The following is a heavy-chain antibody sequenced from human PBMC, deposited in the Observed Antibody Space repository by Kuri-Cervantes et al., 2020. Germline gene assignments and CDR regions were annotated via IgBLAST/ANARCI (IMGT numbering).Heavy chain of an antibody. CDR3: ARGYPGALTFGY. J-gene: IGHJ4*02. Sequence: GGSLRLSCAASGFTFSDHYMDWVRQAPGKGLEWAGRARNKANSYTTEYAAAVRGRFSVSRDDSKNSLYLQMNSLKFEDTAVYFCARGYPGALTFGYWGLGTLVTVSS. D-gene: IGHD4/OR15-4a*01. CDR1: GFTFSDHY. CDR2: ARNKANSYTT. V-gene: IGHV3-72*01.